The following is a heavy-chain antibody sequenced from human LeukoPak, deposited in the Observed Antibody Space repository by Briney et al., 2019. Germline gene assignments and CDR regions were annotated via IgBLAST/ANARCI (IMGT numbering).Heavy chain of an antibody. V-gene: IGHV3-23*01. Sequence: PGVSLRLPCAASGFTLSNYDMTWVRQAPGKGMEWVSGNYAGGENTYNANSVKCRFTISRDNSKNTRYLQMNSLRGEDAAIYYCTTDTPMIVVVITTFAEKNAFDIWGQGTMVTVSS. D-gene: IGHD3-22*01. CDR2: NYAGGENT. CDR1: GFTLSNYD. CDR3: TTDTPMIVVVITTFAEKNAFDI. J-gene: IGHJ3*02.